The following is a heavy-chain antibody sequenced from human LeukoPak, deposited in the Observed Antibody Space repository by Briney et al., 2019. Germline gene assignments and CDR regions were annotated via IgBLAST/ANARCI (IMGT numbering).Heavy chain of an antibody. CDR1: GFTFSSYS. V-gene: IGHV3-21*01. CDR2: ISSSSSYI. CDR3: AREASLLGGSLDAFDI. J-gene: IGHJ3*02. Sequence: GGSLRLSCAASGFTFSSYSMNWVRQAPGKGLEWVSSISSSSSYIYYADSVKGRFTISRDNAKNSLYLQMNSLRAEDTAVYYCAREASLLGGSLDAFDIWGQGTMVTVSS. D-gene: IGHD1-26*01.